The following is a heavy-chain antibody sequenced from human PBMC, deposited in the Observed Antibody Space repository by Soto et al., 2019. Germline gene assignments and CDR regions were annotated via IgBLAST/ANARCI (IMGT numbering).Heavy chain of an antibody. Sequence: GGSLRLSCAASGFTLSSYAMHWVRQAPGKGLEYVSAISSNGGSTYYANSVKGRFTISRDNSKNTLYLQMGSLRAEDMAVFYFARDRWIQLWSPSNNWFDPWGQGTLVTVSS. V-gene: IGHV3-64*01. CDR3: ARDRWIQLWSPSNNWFDP. CDR2: ISSNGGST. CDR1: GFTLSSYA. D-gene: IGHD5-18*01. J-gene: IGHJ5*02.